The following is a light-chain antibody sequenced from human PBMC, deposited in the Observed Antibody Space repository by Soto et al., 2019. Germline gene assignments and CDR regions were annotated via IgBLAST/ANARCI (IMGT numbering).Light chain of an antibody. V-gene: IGLV2-14*01. CDR3: SSYTSSSTLYV. Sequence: QSVLTQPPSASGSPGQSVTISCTGASSDVGSYTYVSWYQQHPGKAPKLMIYEVNNRPSGVSNRFSGSKSGNTASLTISGLQAEDEADYYCSSYTSSSTLYVFGTGTKVTVL. CDR2: EVN. J-gene: IGLJ1*01. CDR1: SSDVGSYTY.